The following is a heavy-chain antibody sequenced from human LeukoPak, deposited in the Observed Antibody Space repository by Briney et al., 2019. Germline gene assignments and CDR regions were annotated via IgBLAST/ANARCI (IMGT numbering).Heavy chain of an antibody. CDR2: ISSSGSTI. D-gene: IGHD3-10*01. V-gene: IGHV3-48*03. Sequence: GGSLRLPCRISGFTFGNYGLTWFRQAPGKGLEWVSYISSSGSTIYYADSVRGRFTISRDNAKNSLCLQMNSLRAEDTAVYYCARGQYYYGSGSYSFDYWGQGTLVTVSS. CDR3: ARGQYYYGSGSYSFDY. J-gene: IGHJ4*02. CDR1: GFTFGNYG.